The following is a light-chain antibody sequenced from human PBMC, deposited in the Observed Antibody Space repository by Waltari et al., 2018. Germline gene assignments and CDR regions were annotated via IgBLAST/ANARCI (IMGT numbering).Light chain of an antibody. CDR2: GAS. CDR3: QQYNNWPPPWT. J-gene: IGKJ1*01. V-gene: IGKV3-15*01. CDR1: QSVSSN. Sequence: EIVMTQSPATLSVSPGERANLSCRASQSVSSNLAWYQQKPGQAPRLLIYGASTRATGIPARFSGSGSGTEFTLTISSLQSEDFAVYYCQQYNNWPPPWTFGQGTKVEIK.